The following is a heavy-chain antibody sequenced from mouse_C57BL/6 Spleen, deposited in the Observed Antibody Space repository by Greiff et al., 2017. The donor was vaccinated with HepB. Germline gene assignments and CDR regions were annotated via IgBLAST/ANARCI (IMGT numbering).Heavy chain of an antibody. J-gene: IGHJ2*01. D-gene: IGHD5-5*01. V-gene: IGHV1-61*01. CDR2: IYPSDSET. Sequence: QVQLQQPGAELVRPGSSVKLSCKASGYTFTSYWMDWVKQRPGQGLEWIGNIYPSDSETHYNQKFKDKATLTVDKSSSTAYMQLSSLTSEDSAVYYCARKGPYLIFDYWGQGTTLTVSS. CDR1: GYTFTSYW. CDR3: ARKGPYLIFDY.